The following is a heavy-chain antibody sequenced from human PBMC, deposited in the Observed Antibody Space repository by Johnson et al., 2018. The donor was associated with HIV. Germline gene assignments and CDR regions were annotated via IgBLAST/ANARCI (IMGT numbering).Heavy chain of an antibody. CDR2: ISYDGRNK. D-gene: IGHD3-22*01. CDR1: GFTFSSYA. Sequence: QVQLVESGGGVVQPGRSLRLSCAASGFTFSSYAMHWVRQAPGKGLEWVAVISYDGRNKYYADSVKGRFPISRDNSKNTLYLQMNSLRAEDTAVYYCARDRYYDSSGSHAFDIWGQGTMVTVSS. J-gene: IGHJ3*02. CDR3: ARDRYYDSSGSHAFDI. V-gene: IGHV3-30*04.